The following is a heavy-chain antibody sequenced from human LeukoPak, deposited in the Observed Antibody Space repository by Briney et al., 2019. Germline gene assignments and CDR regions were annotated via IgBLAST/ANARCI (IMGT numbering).Heavy chain of an antibody. D-gene: IGHD2-15*01. V-gene: IGHV3-21*01. CDR2: ISSSSSYI. J-gene: IGHJ4*02. CDR1: GFTFSSYS. Sequence: KAGGSLRLSCAASGFTFSSYSMNWVRQAPGKGLEWVSAISSSSSYIYYADSVKGRFTISRDNAKNSLYLQMNSLRAEDTAVYYCAREGSGGSCYYWGQGTLVTVSS. CDR3: AREGSGGSCYY.